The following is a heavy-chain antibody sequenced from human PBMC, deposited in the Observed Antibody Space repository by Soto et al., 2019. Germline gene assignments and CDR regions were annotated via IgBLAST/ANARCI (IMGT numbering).Heavy chain of an antibody. Sequence: PGGSLRLSCAASGFTVSSNYMSWVRQAPGKGLEWVSVIYSGGSTYYADSVKGRFTISRDNSKNTLYLQMNSLRAEDTAVYYCARASLGIVGASHFYWGKGTLVTVSS. CDR1: GFTVSSNY. CDR2: IYSGGST. CDR3: ARASLGIVGASHFY. D-gene: IGHD1-26*01. V-gene: IGHV3-53*01. J-gene: IGHJ4*02.